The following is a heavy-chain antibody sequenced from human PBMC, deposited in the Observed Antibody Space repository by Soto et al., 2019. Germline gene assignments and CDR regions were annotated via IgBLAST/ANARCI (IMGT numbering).Heavy chain of an antibody. CDR2: IYWDDDK. CDR1: GFSLTTSGVG. CDR3: ARYYGSGVFDY. V-gene: IGHV2-5*02. Sequence: QITLEESGPTPVKPTQTLTVTCTFSGFSLTTSGVGVGWIRQPPGKALEWLALIYWDDDKRYNSSLKTRLTITKDTPKNQVVLRMTNMGPVDTATYYCARYYGSGVFDYWGQGTLVTVSS. D-gene: IGHD3-10*01. J-gene: IGHJ4*02.